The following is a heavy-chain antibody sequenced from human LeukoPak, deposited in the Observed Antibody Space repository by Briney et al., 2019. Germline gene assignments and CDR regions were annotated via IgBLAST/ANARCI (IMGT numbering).Heavy chain of an antibody. D-gene: IGHD3-22*01. CDR1: GGSISNYY. V-gene: IGHV4-59*01. J-gene: IGHJ4*02. CDR3: AGGRPNTYYYDSSGFMDS. Sequence: SETLSLTCTVSGGSISNYYWTWIRQPPGKGLEWIGYIYYSGYTKFDPSLKSRVTISVDTSKNQFSLKLSSVTAADTAVYYCAGGRPNTYYYDSSGFMDSWGQGTLVTVSS. CDR2: IYYSGYT.